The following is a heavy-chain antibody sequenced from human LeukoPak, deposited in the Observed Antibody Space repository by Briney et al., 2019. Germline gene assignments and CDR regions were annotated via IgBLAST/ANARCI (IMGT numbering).Heavy chain of an antibody. CDR3: ARDGRDGYNSRWFDP. CDR2: INAGNGNT. Sequence: AASVKVSCKASGYTFTSYAMHWVRQAPGQRLEWMGWINAGNGNTKYSQKFQGRVTITRDTSASTAYMELSSLRSEDTAVYYCARDGRDGYNSRWFDPWGQGTLVTVFS. J-gene: IGHJ5*02. V-gene: IGHV1-3*01. CDR1: GYTFTSYA. D-gene: IGHD5-24*01.